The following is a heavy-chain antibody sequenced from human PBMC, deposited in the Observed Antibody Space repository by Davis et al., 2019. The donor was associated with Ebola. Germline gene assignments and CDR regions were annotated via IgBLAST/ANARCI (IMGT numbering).Heavy chain of an antibody. J-gene: IGHJ4*02. D-gene: IGHD3-9*01. V-gene: IGHV3-74*01. CDR2: INSAGSSS. CDR3: ARDLGYYDILTGYYNEKGFDY. Sequence: HTGGSLRLSCAASGFTFSNFYIHWVRQVPGKGLMWVSRINSAGSSSDYAGSVRGRFTISRDNAKNSLYLQMNSLRAEDTAVYYCARDLGYYDILTGYYNEKGFDYWGQGTLVTVSS. CDR1: GFTFSNFY.